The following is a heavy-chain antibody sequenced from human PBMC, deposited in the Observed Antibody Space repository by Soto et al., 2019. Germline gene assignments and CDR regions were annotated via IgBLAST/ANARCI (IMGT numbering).Heavy chain of an antibody. D-gene: IGHD2-2*01. Sequence: ASVKVPCKASGGTFSSYAIIWVRQATGQGLEWMGGIIPIFGTANYAQKFQGRVTITADESTSTAYMELSSLRSEDTAVYYCARGRGVVPAANLYYYYGMDVWGQGTKVTVSS. J-gene: IGHJ6*02. V-gene: IGHV1-69*13. CDR2: IIPIFGTA. CDR3: ARGRGVVPAANLYYYYGMDV. CDR1: GGTFSSYA.